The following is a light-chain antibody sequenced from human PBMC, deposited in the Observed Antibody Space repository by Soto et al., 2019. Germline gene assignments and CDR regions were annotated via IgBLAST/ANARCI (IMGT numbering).Light chain of an antibody. Sequence: EIVLTQSPATLSLSPGERATLSCRASQSVSSYLAWYQQKPGQAPRLLIYDASNRATGIPARFSGSGSGTDFTLTISSLEPEDFAVYYCQQFNSHPLTFGGGTKVDIK. CDR2: DAS. CDR1: QSVSSY. V-gene: IGKV3-11*01. J-gene: IGKJ4*01. CDR3: QQFNSHPLT.